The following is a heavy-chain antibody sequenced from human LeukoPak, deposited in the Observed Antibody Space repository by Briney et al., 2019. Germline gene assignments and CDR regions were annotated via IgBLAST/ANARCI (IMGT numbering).Heavy chain of an antibody. CDR1: GYTLTELS. CDR2: FDPEDGET. V-gene: IGHV1-24*01. D-gene: IGHD3-22*01. Sequence: ASVKVSCKVSGYTLTELSMHWVRQAPGKGLEWMGGFDPEDGETIYAQKFQGRVTMTEDTSTDTAYMELSSLRSEDTAAYYCATSYDSSGYYYDAFDIWGQGTMVTVSS. J-gene: IGHJ3*02. CDR3: ATSYDSSGYYYDAFDI.